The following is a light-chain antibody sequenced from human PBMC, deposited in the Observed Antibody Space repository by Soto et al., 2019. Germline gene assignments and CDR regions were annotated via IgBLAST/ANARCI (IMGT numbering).Light chain of an antibody. Sequence: QSVLTQPPSASGTPGQRVTISCSGSSSNIGFNTVTWYRRVPGTAPKLLIYKDYRRPSGVPDRISGSKSGTSASLAISGLQSEDEADYYCAAWDDSLHGPVFGGGTKLTVL. J-gene: IGLJ2*01. V-gene: IGLV1-44*01. CDR3: AAWDDSLHGPV. CDR1: SSNIGFNT. CDR2: KDY.